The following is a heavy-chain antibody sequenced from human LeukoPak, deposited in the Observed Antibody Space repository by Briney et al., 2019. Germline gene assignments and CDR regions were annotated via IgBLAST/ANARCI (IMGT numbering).Heavy chain of an antibody. CDR1: GFTLSSYA. CDR2: ISASGGST. J-gene: IGHJ2*01. V-gene: IGHV3-23*01. CDR3: ARVPNGEWWYFDL. Sequence: GGSLRLSCAASGFTLSSYAMTWVRQAPGKGLEWVSSISASGGSTYYADSVNGRITNSRGNSKNTLYLQMNSLRAEDTAVYYCARVPNGEWWYFDLWGRDTLVTVSS. D-gene: IGHD3-10*01.